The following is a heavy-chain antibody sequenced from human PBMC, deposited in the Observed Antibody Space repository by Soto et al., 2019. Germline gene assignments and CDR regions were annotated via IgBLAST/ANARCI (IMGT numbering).Heavy chain of an antibody. CDR3: ARDHIEFPDIVVVVAANRRSLWFDP. J-gene: IGHJ5*02. CDR2: IIPIFGTA. V-gene: IGHV1-69*13. D-gene: IGHD2-15*01. CDR1: GGTFSSYA. Sequence: GASVQVSCKASGGTFSSYAISWVRQAPGQGLEWMGGIIPIFGTANYAQKFQGRVTITADESTSTAYMELSSLRSEDTAVYYCARDHIEFPDIVVVVAANRRSLWFDPWGQGTLVTVSS.